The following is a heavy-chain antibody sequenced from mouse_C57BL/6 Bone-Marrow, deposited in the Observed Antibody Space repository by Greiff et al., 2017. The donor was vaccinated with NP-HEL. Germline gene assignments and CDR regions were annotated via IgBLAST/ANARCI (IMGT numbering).Heavy chain of an antibody. Sequence: QVQLQHSGAELARPGASVKMSCKASGYTFTSYTMHWVKQRPGQGLEWIGYINPSSGYTKYNQKFKDKATLTADKSSSTAYMQLSSLTSEDSAVYYCASPPIYYYGSSYDYWGQGTTLTVSS. D-gene: IGHD1-1*01. V-gene: IGHV1-4*01. CDR1: GYTFTSYT. J-gene: IGHJ2*01. CDR2: INPSSGYT. CDR3: ASPPIYYYGSSYDY.